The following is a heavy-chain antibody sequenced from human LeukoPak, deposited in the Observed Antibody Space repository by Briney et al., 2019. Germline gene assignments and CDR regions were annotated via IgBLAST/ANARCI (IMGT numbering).Heavy chain of an antibody. V-gene: IGHV1-2*02. CDR2: INPNSGDT. D-gene: IGHD2-15*01. CDR3: GRVYSIRSFDY. J-gene: IGHJ4*02. CDR1: GYTFTGYY. Sequence: ASVKVSCKASGYTFTGYYMHWVRQAPGQGLEWMGWINPNSGDTNYAQKFQGRVTMTRDTSINTAYMELTRLTSDDTAVYYCGRVYSIRSFDYWGQGTLVTVSS.